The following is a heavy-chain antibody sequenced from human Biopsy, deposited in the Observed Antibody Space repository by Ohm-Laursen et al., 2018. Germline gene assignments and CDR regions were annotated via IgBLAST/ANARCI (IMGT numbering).Heavy chain of an antibody. Sequence: GTLSLTCNVSGGDINNYYWSWIRQPAGKGLEWIGRIYPGGSTNYNPSLKSRVTMSVDTSKNQLSLRLSSVTAADSAIYYCARERQFRFLEGAFDYWGQGILVTVSS. CDR3: ARERQFRFLEGAFDY. CDR1: GGDINNYY. D-gene: IGHD3-3*01. V-gene: IGHV4-4*07. CDR2: IYPGGST. J-gene: IGHJ4*02.